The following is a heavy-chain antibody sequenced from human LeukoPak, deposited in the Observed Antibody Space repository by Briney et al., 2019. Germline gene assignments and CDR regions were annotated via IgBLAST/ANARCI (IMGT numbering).Heavy chain of an antibody. D-gene: IGHD6-13*01. CDR2: ISSSGSTI. V-gene: IGHV3-11*01. CDR1: GFTFSDYW. J-gene: IGHJ5*02. CDR3: ARVHNSAAAGPNWFDP. Sequence: GGSLRLSCTASGFTFSDYWMTWVRQAPGKGLEWVSYISSSGSTIYYADSVKGRFTISRDTAKNSLYLQMNRLRAEDTAVYYCARVHNSAAAGPNWFDPWGQGTLVTVSS.